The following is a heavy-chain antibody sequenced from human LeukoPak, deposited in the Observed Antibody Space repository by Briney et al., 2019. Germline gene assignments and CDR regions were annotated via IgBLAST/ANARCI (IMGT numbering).Heavy chain of an antibody. CDR2: INHSGST. CDR3: ARRTVGYCTNGVCYTGNFDY. Sequence: SETLSLTCAVYGGAFSGYYCSWIRQSPGRGLEWIGEINHSGSTNYNPSLKSRVTISVDTSKNQFSLKLSSVTAADTAVYYCARRTVGYCTNGVCYTGNFDYWGQGTLVTVSS. CDR1: GGAFSGYY. J-gene: IGHJ4*02. D-gene: IGHD2-8*01. V-gene: IGHV4-34*01.